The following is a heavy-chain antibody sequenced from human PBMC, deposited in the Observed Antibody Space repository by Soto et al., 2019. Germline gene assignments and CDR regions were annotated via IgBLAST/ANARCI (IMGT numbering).Heavy chain of an antibody. V-gene: IGHV5-10-1*01. D-gene: IGHD2-8*02. Sequence: GESLKISCKGSGYSFTSYWISWVRQMPGKGLEWMGRIDPSDSYTNYSPSFQGHVTISADKSISTAYLQWSSLKASDTAMYYCATSAMATTPGGPFDIWGQGTMVTVSS. CDR2: IDPSDSYT. CDR3: ATSAMATTPGGPFDI. CDR1: GYSFTSYW. J-gene: IGHJ3*02.